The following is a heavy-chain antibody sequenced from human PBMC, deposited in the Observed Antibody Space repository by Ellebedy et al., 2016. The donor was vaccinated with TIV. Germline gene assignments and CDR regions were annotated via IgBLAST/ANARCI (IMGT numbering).Heavy chain of an antibody. CDR3: ARDPALPRGRFDT. CDR2: LNYGGET. Sequence: MPSETLSLTCIVSGDSISSTNYFWGWIRQPPGKGLEWIGSLNYGGETYFDPSLTSRVTISVDPSKNQFSLNLSSVTAADTAVYYCARDPALPRGRFDTWGQGTLVTVSS. J-gene: IGHJ5*02. V-gene: IGHV4-39*07. CDR1: GDSISSTNYF.